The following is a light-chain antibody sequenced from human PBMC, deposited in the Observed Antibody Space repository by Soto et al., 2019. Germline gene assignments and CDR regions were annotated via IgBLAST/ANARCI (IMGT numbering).Light chain of an antibody. J-gene: IGKJ2*01. Sequence: DIQLTQSPSFLSASVGDRVTITCRASQAISSSLAWYQHNPGKAPKLLIYAASTLQNGVPSSLSGSGSGTEFPLTISSLQHEDFATYYCQHLNDYRYTFGQGTKVEIK. CDR3: QHLNDYRYT. V-gene: IGKV1-9*01. CDR1: QAISSS. CDR2: AAS.